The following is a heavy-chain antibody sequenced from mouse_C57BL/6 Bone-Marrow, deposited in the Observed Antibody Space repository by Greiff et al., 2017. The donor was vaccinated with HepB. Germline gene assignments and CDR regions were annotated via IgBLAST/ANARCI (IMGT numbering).Heavy chain of an antibody. CDR1: GYAFSSSW. D-gene: IGHD2-1*01. CDR3: ARNYYGHWDYFDY. V-gene: IGHV1-82*01. Sequence: QVQLQQSGPELVKPGASVKISCKASGYAFSSSWMNWVKQRPGKGLEWIGRIYPGDGDTNYNGKFKGKATLTADKSSSTAYMQLSSLTSEDSAVYFCARNYYGHWDYFDYWGQGTTLTVSS. J-gene: IGHJ2*01. CDR2: IYPGDGDT.